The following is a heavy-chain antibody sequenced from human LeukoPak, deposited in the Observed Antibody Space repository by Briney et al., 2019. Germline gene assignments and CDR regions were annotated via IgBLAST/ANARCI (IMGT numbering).Heavy chain of an antibody. CDR2: ISGSGGST. V-gene: IGHV3-23*01. D-gene: IGHD3-22*01. CDR3: VKDRVTMIVAGSWFDP. J-gene: IGHJ5*02. CDR1: GLPFSSYA. Sequence: GGSVRLSCAASGLPFSSYAMSWVREAPGKRLECFSAISGSGGSTYYADDVKGRFTISRDNSKLTVYVQWNSRRDEDTAVYYSVKDRVTMIVAGSWFDPWGQGSLVTVSS.